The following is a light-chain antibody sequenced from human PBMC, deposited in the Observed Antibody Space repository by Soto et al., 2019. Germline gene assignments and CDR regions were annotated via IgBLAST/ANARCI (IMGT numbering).Light chain of an antibody. J-gene: IGLJ2*01. CDR2: NNN. V-gene: IGLV1-44*01. Sequence: QSVLTQQPSASGTPGQSVNISCSGSISNIGTNSVNWYQQLPGMAPKLLIYNNNQRPSGVPDRFSGSKSGTSASRAISGLQSEDEADYYCAAWDDSLKWLFGGRTKLTVL. CDR1: ISNIGTNS. CDR3: AAWDDSLKWL.